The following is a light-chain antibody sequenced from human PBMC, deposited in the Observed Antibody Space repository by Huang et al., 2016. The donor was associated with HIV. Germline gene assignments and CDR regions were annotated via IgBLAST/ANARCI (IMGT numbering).Light chain of an antibody. Sequence: EIVMTQSPATLSASPGERATLSCRASQSVSSNLAWYQPKPGQAPRLLIYGASTRATGIPARFSGSGSGTEFSLTISSLQSEDFALYYCQQYNNWPLTFGQGTKVEIK. V-gene: IGKV3-15*01. CDR1: QSVSSN. CDR2: GAS. J-gene: IGKJ1*01. CDR3: QQYNNWPLT.